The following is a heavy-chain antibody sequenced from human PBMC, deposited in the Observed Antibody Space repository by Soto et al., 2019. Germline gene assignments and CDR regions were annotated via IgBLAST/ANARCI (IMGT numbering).Heavy chain of an antibody. CDR2: VSAYNGNT. CDR3: ASGIGYGDSYFDY. D-gene: IGHD4-17*01. V-gene: IGHV1-18*01. Sequence: QLVQSGAEEKKPGASVKVSCKASGYTFTNYAISWVRQAPGQGLEWMGWVSAYNGNTDYAQKFQGRVTMTTDTSTRTAYMELRSLRSDDSAVYYCASGIGYGDSYFDYWGQGTLVTVSS. J-gene: IGHJ4*02. CDR1: GYTFTNYA.